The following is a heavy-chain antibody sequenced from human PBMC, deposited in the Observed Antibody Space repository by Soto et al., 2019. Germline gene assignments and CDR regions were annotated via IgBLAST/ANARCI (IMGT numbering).Heavy chain of an antibody. J-gene: IGHJ6*02. D-gene: IGHD3-3*01. Sequence: QVQLVQSGAEVKKPGASVKVSCKASGYTFSSYYMHWVRQAPGQGLAWMGIINPSGGSTSYAQKFQGRVTMTRDTSTSTVYMELSSLRSEDTAVYFCARDCAVLRFLEWLTPYGMDVWGQGTTVTVSS. CDR3: ARDCAVLRFLEWLTPYGMDV. CDR1: GYTFSSYY. V-gene: IGHV1-46*01. CDR2: INPSGGST.